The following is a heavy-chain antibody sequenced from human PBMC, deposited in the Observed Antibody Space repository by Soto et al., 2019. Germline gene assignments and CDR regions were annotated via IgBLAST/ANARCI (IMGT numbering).Heavy chain of an antibody. Sequence: SETQSLTCTVAGVYLSSYYLILLRQPQGKGLEWIGYIYYSGSTYYNPSLKSRLTISVDTSKNQFSLKLSSVTAADTAVYYCASIYDSSGYYYGNNWFDPWGQGTLVTVS. CDR2: IYYSGST. CDR3: ASIYDSSGYYYGNNWFDP. D-gene: IGHD3-22*01. V-gene: IGHV4-59*12. J-gene: IGHJ5*02. CDR1: GVYLSSYY.